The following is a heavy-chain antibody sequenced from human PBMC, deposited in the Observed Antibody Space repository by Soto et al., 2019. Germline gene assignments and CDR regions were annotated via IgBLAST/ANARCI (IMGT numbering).Heavy chain of an antibody. CDR3: ARARFKSGNYYGFDC. D-gene: IGHD1-26*01. CDR1: GLSPKTSGMC. J-gene: IGHJ4*02. Sequence: SGPYAGEPTQTLTLTCSFYGLSPKTSGMCVSLVRQPSGKAPQGLALIDWDDDKYYCTSLKTRLTISKVTSKNQVVLRMTNMDPVDTATYYCARARFKSGNYYGFDCWGQ. CDR2: IDWDDDK. V-gene: IGHV2-70*20.